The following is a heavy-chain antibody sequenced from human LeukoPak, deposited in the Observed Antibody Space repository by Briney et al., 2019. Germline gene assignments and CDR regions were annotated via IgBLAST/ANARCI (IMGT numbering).Heavy chain of an antibody. CDR3: AKGSDDSSGYYYVGHFDY. J-gene: IGHJ4*02. CDR1: GFTFDDYA. D-gene: IGHD3-22*01. Sequence: QPGGSLRLSCAASGFTFDDYAMHWVRQAPGKGLEWVSGISWNSGSIGYADSVKGRFTISRDNAKNSLYLQMNSLRAEDMALYYYAKGSDDSSGYYYVGHFDYWGQGTLVTVSS. CDR2: ISWNSGSI. V-gene: IGHV3-9*03.